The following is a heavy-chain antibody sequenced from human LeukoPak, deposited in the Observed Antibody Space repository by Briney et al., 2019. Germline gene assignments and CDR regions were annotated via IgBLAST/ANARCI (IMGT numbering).Heavy chain of an antibody. V-gene: IGHV3-21*01. CDR3: AREGTIHNWFDP. CDR1: GFTFSSYS. Sequence: GGSLRLSCAASGFTFSSYSMNWVRQAPGKGLEWVSSISSSSSYIYYADSVKGRFTISRDNAKSSLYLQMNSLRAEDTAVYYCAREGTIHNWFDPWGQGTLVTVSS. D-gene: IGHD3-3*01. CDR2: ISSSSSYI. J-gene: IGHJ5*02.